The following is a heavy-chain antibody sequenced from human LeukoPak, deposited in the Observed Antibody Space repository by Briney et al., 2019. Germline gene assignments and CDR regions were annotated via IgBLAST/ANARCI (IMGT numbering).Heavy chain of an antibody. CDR1: GVSISSYY. D-gene: IGHD6-6*01. V-gene: IGHV4-4*09. J-gene: IGHJ6*03. CDR3: ARVPSSSSLTSYYYYYYMDV. Sequence: PSETLSLTCTVSGVSISSYYWSWVRQPPGKGLEWIGYIYTRGSTNYNPSLKSRVTISVDTSKNQFSLKLSSVTAADTAVYFCARVPSSSSLTSYYYYYYMDVWGKGTTVTVSS. CDR2: IYTRGST.